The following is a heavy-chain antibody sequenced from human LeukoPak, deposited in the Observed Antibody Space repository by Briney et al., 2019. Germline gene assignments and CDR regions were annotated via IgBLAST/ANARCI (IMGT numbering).Heavy chain of an antibody. CDR3: AKAIGRLRLPFDY. J-gene: IGHJ4*02. CDR2: ISGSGGST. Sequence: GGSPRLSSAASGFTFSSYAMSWVRQAPGKGLEWVSAISGSGGSTYYADSVKGRFTISRDNSKNTLYLQMNSLRAEDTAVYYCAKAIGRLRLPFDYWGQGTLVTVSS. D-gene: IGHD5-12*01. CDR1: GFTFSSYA. V-gene: IGHV3-23*01.